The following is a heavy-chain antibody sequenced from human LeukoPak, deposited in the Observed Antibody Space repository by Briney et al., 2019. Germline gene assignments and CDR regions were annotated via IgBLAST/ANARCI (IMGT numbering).Heavy chain of an antibody. CDR2: IRSTTDGGAT. D-gene: IGHD2-2*03. CDR1: GFTFIKSW. CDR3: ATDLHFGYCTATSCANY. Sequence: GGSLRLSCAASGFTFIKSWMTWVRQAPGKGLEWVGRIRSTTDGGATDYAAPVKGRFTISRDDSQNTWYLQMSSLRTEDTAVYYCATDLHFGYCTATSCANYWGQGTLVTVSS. V-gene: IGHV3-15*01. J-gene: IGHJ4*02.